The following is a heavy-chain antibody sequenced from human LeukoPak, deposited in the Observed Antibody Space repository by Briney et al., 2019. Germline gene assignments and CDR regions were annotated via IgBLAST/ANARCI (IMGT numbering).Heavy chain of an antibody. CDR3: ARPYSSGWKDAFDI. CDR2: IYYSGST. V-gene: IGHV4-59*01. Sequence: PSETLSLTCTVSGGSISSYYWNWIRQPPGKGLEWIAYIYYSGSTNYNPSLKSRVTISVDTSKNQFSLKLTSVTAADTAVYYCARPYSSGWKDAFDIWGQGTMVTVSS. J-gene: IGHJ3*02. D-gene: IGHD6-19*01. CDR1: GGSISSYY.